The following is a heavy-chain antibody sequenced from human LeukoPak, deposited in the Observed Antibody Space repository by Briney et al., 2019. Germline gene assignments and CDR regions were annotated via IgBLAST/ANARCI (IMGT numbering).Heavy chain of an antibody. V-gene: IGHV3-9*01. CDR3: AKSNRIATTGTIDY. J-gene: IGHJ4*02. CDR2: ISWNSDSI. CDR1: GFTFSSYA. Sequence: GGSLRLSCAASGFTFSSYAMSWVRQAPGKGLEWVSGISWNSDSIDYAGSVKGRFTISRDNAKNSLYLQMNSLRAEDTALYYCAKSNRIATTGTIDYWGQGTLVTVSS. D-gene: IGHD6-13*01.